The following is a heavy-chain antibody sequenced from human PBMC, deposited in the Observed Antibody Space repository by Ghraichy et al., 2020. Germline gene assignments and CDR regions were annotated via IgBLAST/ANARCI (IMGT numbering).Heavy chain of an antibody. V-gene: IGHV4-59*01. J-gene: IGHJ4*02. CDR3: AGTRSAAGINY. Sequence: SETLSLTCTVSGGSISSYYWSWIRQPPGKGLEWIGYIYYSGSTNYNPSLKSRVTISVDTSKNQFSLKLSSVTAADTAVYYWAGTRSAAGINYWGQGTLVTVSS. CDR2: IYYSGST. D-gene: IGHD6-13*01. CDR1: GGSISSYY.